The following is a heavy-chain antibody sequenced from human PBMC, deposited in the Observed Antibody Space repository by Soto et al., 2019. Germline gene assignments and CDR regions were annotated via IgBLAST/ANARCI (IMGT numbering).Heavy chain of an antibody. Sequence: QVQLVESGGGVVQPGRSLRLSCAASGFTFSSYGMHWVRQAPGKGLEWVAVISYDGSNKYYADSVKGRFTISRDNSKNTLYLQMNSLRAEETAVYYCAKDRIVVVVAAAFDYWGQGTLVTVSS. CDR2: ISYDGSNK. CDR3: AKDRIVVVVAAAFDY. CDR1: GFTFSSYG. J-gene: IGHJ4*02. D-gene: IGHD2-15*01. V-gene: IGHV3-30*18.